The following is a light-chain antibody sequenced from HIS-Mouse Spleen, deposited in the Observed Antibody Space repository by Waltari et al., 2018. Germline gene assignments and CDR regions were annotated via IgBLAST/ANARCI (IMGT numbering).Light chain of an antibody. V-gene: IGLV3-21*03. CDR1: NIGSKR. CDR2: DDS. CDR3: QVWDSSSDHPYV. J-gene: IGLJ1*01. Sequence: SYVLTQPPSVSVAPGKTARITCGGNNIGSKRVHWYQQKPGQAPVLAVYDDSDRPSGIPERFSGSNSGNTATLTISRVEAGDEADYYCQVWDSSSDHPYVFGTGTKVTVL.